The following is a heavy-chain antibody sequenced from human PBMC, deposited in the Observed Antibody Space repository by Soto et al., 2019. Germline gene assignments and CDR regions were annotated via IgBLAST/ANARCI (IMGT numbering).Heavy chain of an antibody. Sequence: GASVKVSCKASRYTFTGYYVHWVRQAPEQGLEWMGWINPQSGVTKSAQQFQGRVTMTRDTSITTAYMEVTSLRSDDTAVFYCARGTPSDSAFDYWGQGTLVTVSS. V-gene: IGHV1-2*02. CDR3: ARGTPSDSAFDY. CDR2: INPQSGVT. CDR1: RYTFTGYY. J-gene: IGHJ4*01.